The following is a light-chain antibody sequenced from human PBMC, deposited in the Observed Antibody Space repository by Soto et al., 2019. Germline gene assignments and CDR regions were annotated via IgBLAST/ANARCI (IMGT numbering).Light chain of an antibody. CDR2: KAS. CDR3: QQRSIWPLT. CDR1: QNINSW. J-gene: IGKJ4*01. V-gene: IGKV1-5*03. Sequence: DIQMTQSPSTLSASVGDRVTITCRASQNINSWLAWYQQKPGKAPKLLIFKASSLEGGVPSRFSGSGSGTEFTLTISSLQPEDFAVYHCQQRSIWPLTFGGGTRVE.